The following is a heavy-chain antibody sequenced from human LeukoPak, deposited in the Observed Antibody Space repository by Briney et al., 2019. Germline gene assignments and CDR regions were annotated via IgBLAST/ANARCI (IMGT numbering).Heavy chain of an antibody. CDR2: IYYTGSA. CDR1: GFSINSYY. D-gene: IGHD1-26*01. V-gene: IGHV4-59*04. Sequence: SETLSLTSTVSGFSINSYYWRWLRPPPGKGLEWIGCIYYTGSAYYNPSLKSQITISVDTSKNQFSLRLKSVTAADTAVYDCARQSGGSVYWGPGTLLTVSS. J-gene: IGHJ4*02. CDR3: ARQSGGSVY.